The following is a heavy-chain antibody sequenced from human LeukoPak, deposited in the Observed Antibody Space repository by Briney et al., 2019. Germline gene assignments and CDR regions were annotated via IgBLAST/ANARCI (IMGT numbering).Heavy chain of an antibody. V-gene: IGHV1-3*01. D-gene: IGHD2-2*01. CDR2: INAGNGNT. J-gene: IGHJ4*02. Sequence: ASVTVSCKASGYTFTSYAMHWVRQAPGQRLEWMGWINAGNGNTKYSQKFQGRVTITRDTSASTAYMELSSLRSEDTAVYYCARVPPLYCSSTSCYPQDKYYFDYWGQGTLVTVSS. CDR3: ARVPPLYCSSTSCYPQDKYYFDY. CDR1: GYTFTSYA.